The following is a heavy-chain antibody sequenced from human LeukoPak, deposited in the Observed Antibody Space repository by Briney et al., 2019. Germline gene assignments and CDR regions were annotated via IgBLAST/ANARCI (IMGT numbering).Heavy chain of an antibody. CDR1: GFTVSSNY. D-gene: IGHD3-22*01. Sequence: GGSLRLSCAASGFTVSSNYMSWVRQAPGKGPEWVSVIYSGGSTYYADSVKGRFTISRHNSKNTLYLQMNSLRAEDTAVYYCARGREYYDSSGYYEYYFDYWGQGTLVTVSS. V-gene: IGHV3-53*04. J-gene: IGHJ4*02. CDR2: IYSGGST. CDR3: ARGREYYDSSGYYEYYFDY.